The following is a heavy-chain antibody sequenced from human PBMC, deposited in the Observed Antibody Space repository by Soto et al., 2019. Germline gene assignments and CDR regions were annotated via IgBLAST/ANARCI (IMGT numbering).Heavy chain of an antibody. CDR1: GYTFTTNA. CDR3: TTPDYNLNYQALGF. V-gene: IGHV1-3*01. Sequence: ASGQVCCRASGYTFTTNAMHLVRQVAGQRLEWMXWXNXXXGXTXXXQXXHXRVTFTRDTCAATGYMEISRLRSEDTPVYYCTTPDYNLNYQALGFWGQGTLVTVSS. CDR2: XNXXXGXT. J-gene: IGHJ4*02. D-gene: IGHD1-1*01.